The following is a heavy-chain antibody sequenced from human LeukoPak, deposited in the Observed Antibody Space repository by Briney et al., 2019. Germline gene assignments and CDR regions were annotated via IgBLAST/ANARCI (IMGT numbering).Heavy chain of an antibody. CDR2: INPGGDNT. V-gene: IGHV1-46*01. CDR3: ARIRDGYNDAYDI. Sequence: ASVKVSCKASSYTFTGYYIHWVRQAPGQGLEWMGLINPGGDNTDYAQNFQGRVTMTRDTSTSTVYMGLSSLRSEETAVYYCARIRDGYNDAYDIWGQGTMVTVSS. J-gene: IGHJ3*02. CDR1: SYTFTGYY. D-gene: IGHD5-24*01.